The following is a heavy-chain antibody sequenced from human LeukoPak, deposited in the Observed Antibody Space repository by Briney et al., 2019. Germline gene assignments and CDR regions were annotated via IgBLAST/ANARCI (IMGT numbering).Heavy chain of an antibody. CDR2: ISAYNGNT. Sequence: EASVKVSCKASGYTFTSYGISWVRQAPGQGLEWMGWISAYNGNTNYAQKLQGRVTMTTDTSTSTAYMELRRLRSDDTAVYYCARWFGELWDYYYGMDVWGQGTTVTVSS. CDR3: ARWFGELWDYYYGMDV. D-gene: IGHD3-10*01. V-gene: IGHV1-18*01. CDR1: GYTFTSYG. J-gene: IGHJ6*02.